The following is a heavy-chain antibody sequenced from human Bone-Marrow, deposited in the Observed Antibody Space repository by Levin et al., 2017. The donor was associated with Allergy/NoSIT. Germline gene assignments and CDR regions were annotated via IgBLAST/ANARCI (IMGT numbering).Heavy chain of an antibody. CDR3: AKHEGGYYYYGMNV. CDR2: IHYSGST. J-gene: IGHJ6*02. CDR1: GGPISNSHYY. Sequence: PSETLSLTCTVSGGPISNSHYYWGWIRQSPGTGLEWIGCIHYSGSTYYSPSLKSRVTISADTSKNNFSLSLSSVTAADSGIYYCAKHEGGYYYYGMNVWGQGTTVTVSS. V-gene: IGHV4-39*01.